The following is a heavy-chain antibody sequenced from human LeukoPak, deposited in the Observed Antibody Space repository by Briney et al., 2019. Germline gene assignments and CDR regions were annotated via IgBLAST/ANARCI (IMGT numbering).Heavy chain of an antibody. Sequence: GRSLRLSCAASGFTFSSYGMHWVRQAPGKGLEWVALISYDGSTEYYGDSVRGRFTISRDNSKSTRFLQMNSLRDEDTAVYYCAKGSGWYADYWGQGTLVTVSS. CDR1: GFTFSSYG. D-gene: IGHD6-13*01. J-gene: IGHJ4*02. CDR3: AKGSGWYADY. V-gene: IGHV3-30*18. CDR2: ISYDGSTE.